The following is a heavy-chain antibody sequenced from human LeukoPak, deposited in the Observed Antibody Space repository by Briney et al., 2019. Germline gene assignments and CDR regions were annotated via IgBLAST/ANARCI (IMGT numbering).Heavy chain of an antibody. Sequence: PGGSLRLSCAASGFTFSSYSMNWVRQAPGKGLEWVSSISSSSSYIYYADSVKGRFTISRDNAKNSLYLQMNSLRAEDTAVYYCARDGIAAAGNPTPLVYWGQGTLVTVSS. D-gene: IGHD6-13*01. CDR3: ARDGIAAAGNPTPLVY. CDR1: GFTFSSYS. J-gene: IGHJ4*02. CDR2: ISSSSSYI. V-gene: IGHV3-21*01.